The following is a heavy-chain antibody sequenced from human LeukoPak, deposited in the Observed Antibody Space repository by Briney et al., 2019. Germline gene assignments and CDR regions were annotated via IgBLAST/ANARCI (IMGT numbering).Heavy chain of an antibody. V-gene: IGHV1-3*01. D-gene: IGHD3-9*01. CDR2: INAGNGNT. CDR3: ARVGYDILTGYYRYGMDV. CDR1: GYTFTSYA. J-gene: IGHJ6*04. Sequence: ASVKVSCKASGYTFTSYAMHWVRQAPGQRLEWMGWINAGNGNTKYSQKFQGRVTITRDTSASTAYMELSSLRSEDTAVYYCARVGYDILTGYYRYGMDVWSKGTTVTVSS.